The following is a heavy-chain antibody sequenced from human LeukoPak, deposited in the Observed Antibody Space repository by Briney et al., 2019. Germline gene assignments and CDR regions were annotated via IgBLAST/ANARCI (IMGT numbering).Heavy chain of an antibody. J-gene: IGHJ6*02. V-gene: IGHV1-69*04. CDR2: IIPILGIA. CDR1: GGTFSSYA. Sequence: ASVKVSCKAFGGTFSSYAISWVRQARGQGLEWMGRIIPILGIANYAQKFQGRVTITADKSTSTAYMELSSLRSEDTAVYYCARDYEQTNYYGMDVWGQGTTVTVSS. D-gene: IGHD5-12*01. CDR3: ARDYEQTNYYGMDV.